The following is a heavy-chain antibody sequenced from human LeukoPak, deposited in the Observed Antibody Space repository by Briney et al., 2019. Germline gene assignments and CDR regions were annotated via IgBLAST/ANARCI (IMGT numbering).Heavy chain of an antibody. Sequence: GESLKLSCKGSEYNFTTYCIGWVRQMPGKGLELMGIIYPGDSDTRYSPSFQGQVTISADKSISTAYLQWSSLKASDTAMYYCARHRAMSTIINAFDIWGQGTMVTVSS. D-gene: IGHD5-24*01. CDR2: IYPGDSDT. CDR3: ARHRAMSTIINAFDI. J-gene: IGHJ3*02. CDR1: EYNFTTYC. V-gene: IGHV5-51*01.